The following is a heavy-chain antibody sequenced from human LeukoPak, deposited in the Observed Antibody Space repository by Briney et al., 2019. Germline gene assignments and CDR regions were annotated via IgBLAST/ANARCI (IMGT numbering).Heavy chain of an antibody. V-gene: IGHV1-58*01. Sequence: SVKVSCKASGFTFTSSAVQWVRQARGQRLEWIGWIVVGSGNTNYAQKFQERVTMTRDTSTSTVYMELSSLRSEDTAVYYCARDGNWNDVSWFDPWGQGTLVTVSS. CDR1: GFTFTSSA. CDR2: IVVGSGNT. CDR3: ARDGNWNDVSWFDP. D-gene: IGHD1-20*01. J-gene: IGHJ5*02.